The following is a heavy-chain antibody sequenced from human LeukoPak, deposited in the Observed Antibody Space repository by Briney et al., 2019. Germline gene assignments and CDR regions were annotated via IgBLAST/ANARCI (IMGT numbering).Heavy chain of an antibody. J-gene: IGHJ4*02. CDR2: IYYSGST. D-gene: IGHD3-22*01. V-gene: IGHV4-59*01. CDR3: ARWQYDSSGYRKIDC. Sequence: SETLSLTCTVSGGSISSYYWSWIRQPPGKGLEWIGYIYYSGSTNYNPSLKSRVTISVDTSKNQFSLKLSSVTAADTAVYYCARWQYDSSGYRKIDCWGQGTLVTVSS. CDR1: GGSISSYY.